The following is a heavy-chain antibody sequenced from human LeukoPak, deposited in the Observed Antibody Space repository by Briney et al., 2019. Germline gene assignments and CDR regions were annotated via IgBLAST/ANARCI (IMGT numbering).Heavy chain of an antibody. V-gene: IGHV3-30*04. CDR3: ARPTYFYHSSGYCLDY. CDR1: GFTFTNYA. J-gene: IGHJ4*02. Sequence: GGSLRLSCAASGFTFTNYAMHWVRQAPGKGLEWVAVISSDGSDKYYTDSVKGQFTISRDNSRNTLYLHMNSLRAEDTAVYYCARPTYFYHSSGYCLDYWGQGTLVTVSS. CDR2: ISSDGSDK. D-gene: IGHD3-22*01.